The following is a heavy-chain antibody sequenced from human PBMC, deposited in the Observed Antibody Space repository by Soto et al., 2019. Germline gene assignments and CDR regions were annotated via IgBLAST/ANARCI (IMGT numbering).Heavy chain of an antibody. Sequence: SETLSLTCTVSGGSISGYYWNWIRQPPGKGLEWIGYIYYSGSTNYNPSLKSRVTISVDTSKNQLSLKLSSVTAADTALYYCARDTSGWLDPWGQGTLVTVSS. CDR1: GGSISGYY. J-gene: IGHJ5*02. CDR3: ARDTSGWLDP. CDR2: IYYSGST. V-gene: IGHV4-59*01.